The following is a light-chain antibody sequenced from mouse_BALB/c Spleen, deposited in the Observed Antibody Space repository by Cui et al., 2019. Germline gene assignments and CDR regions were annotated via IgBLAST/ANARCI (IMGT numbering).Light chain of an antibody. V-gene: IGKV9-120*02. J-gene: IGKJ2*01. Sequence: IQLSQFPYSLSPPLGERVSPTSRASQEIGSSLNWIQQEPDGTIKRLIYATSSLDSGVPKRFSVSRSGSDYSLTISSLESEDCVEYYCLQYASSPYTYGGGTKLEIK. CDR2: ATS. CDR1: QEIGSS. CDR3: LQYASSPYT.